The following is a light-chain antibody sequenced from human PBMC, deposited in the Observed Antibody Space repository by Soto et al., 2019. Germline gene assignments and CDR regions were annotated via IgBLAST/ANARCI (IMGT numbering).Light chain of an antibody. Sequence: EIVLTQSPGTLSLSPGERATLSCRASQSVSNNYLAWYQQKPGQAPRLLIYGASIRATGIPDRFSGSGSGTDFTLTISRLEPEDFAVYNCQQYAISPLTFGQGTRLEIK. CDR1: QSVSNNY. CDR2: GAS. V-gene: IGKV3-20*01. CDR3: QQYAISPLT. J-gene: IGKJ5*01.